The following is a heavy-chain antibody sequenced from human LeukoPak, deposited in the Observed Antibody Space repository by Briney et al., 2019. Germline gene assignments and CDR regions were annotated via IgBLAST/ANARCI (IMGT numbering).Heavy chain of an antibody. CDR2: IHYSGST. J-gene: IGHJ4*02. CDR3: ARSGTTMVRGVMSFDY. CDR1: GGSISSSSYY. Sequence: SETLSLTCTVSGGSISSSSYYWGWIRQPPGKGLEWIGSIHYSGSTNYNPSLKSRVTISVDTSKNQFSLKLSSVTAADTAVYYCARSGTTMVRGVMSFDYWGQGTLVTVSS. D-gene: IGHD3-10*01. V-gene: IGHV4-39*01.